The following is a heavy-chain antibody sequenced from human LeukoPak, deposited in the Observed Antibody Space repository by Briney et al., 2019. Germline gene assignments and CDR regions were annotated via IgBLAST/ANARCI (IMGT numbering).Heavy chain of an antibody. CDR3: ARDSGFYYYYMDV. CDR1: GFTVSSNY. CDR2: IYSGGST. V-gene: IGHV3-66*02. Sequence: GGSLRLSCAASGFTVSSNYMSWVRQAPGKGLEWVSVIYSGGSTYYADSVKGRFTISRDNSKNTLYLQMNSLRAEDTAVYYCARDSGFYYYYMDVWGKGTTATVSS. D-gene: IGHD2-21*01. J-gene: IGHJ6*03.